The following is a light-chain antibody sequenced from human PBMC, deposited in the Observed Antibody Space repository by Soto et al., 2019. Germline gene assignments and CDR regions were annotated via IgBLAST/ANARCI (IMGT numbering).Light chain of an antibody. CDR1: QSISDT. Sequence: EIVMTQSPATLSVSPGGGATLSCRASQSISDTLAWYQQKPGQAPRLLIHGASTRAPGFPARFSGSGSGTDFTLTISSLQSEDFAVYYCQQYNNWPWTFGQGTKVEIK. CDR2: GAS. CDR3: QQYNNWPWT. V-gene: IGKV3-15*01. J-gene: IGKJ1*01.